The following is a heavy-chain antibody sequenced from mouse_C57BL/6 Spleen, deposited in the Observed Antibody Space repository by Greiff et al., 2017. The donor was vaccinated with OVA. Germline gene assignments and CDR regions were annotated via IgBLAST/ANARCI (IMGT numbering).Heavy chain of an antibody. D-gene: IGHD2-2*01. CDR3: ARWLPGYAMDY. Sequence: QVQLQQPGAELVMPGASVKLSCKASGYTFTSYWMHWVKQRPGQGLEWIGEIDPSDSYTNYNQKFKGKSTLTVDKSSSTAYMQLSSLTSEDSAVYYCARWLPGYAMDYWGQGTSVTVSS. V-gene: IGHV1-69*01. J-gene: IGHJ4*01. CDR1: GYTFTSYW. CDR2: IDPSDSYT.